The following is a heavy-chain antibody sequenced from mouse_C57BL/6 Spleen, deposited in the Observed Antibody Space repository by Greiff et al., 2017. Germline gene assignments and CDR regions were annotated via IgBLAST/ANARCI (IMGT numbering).Heavy chain of an antibody. J-gene: IGHJ2*01. CDR2: ISSGSSTI. Sequence: EVMLVESGGGLVKPGGSLKLSCAASGFTFSDYGMHWVRQAPEKGLEWVAYISSGSSTIYYADTVKGRFTISRDNAKNTLFLQMTSLRSEDTAMYYCARGDYHPLDYWGQGTTLTVSS. CDR3: ARGDYHPLDY. V-gene: IGHV5-17*01. D-gene: IGHD2-4*01. CDR1: GFTFSDYG.